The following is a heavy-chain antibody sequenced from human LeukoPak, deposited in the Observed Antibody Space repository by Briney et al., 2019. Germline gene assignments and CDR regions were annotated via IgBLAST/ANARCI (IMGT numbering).Heavy chain of an antibody. J-gene: IGHJ3*01. CDR3: ARDHYSGSFRRVGAFDV. V-gene: IGHV4-4*07. CDR2: IYTSGST. D-gene: IGHD1-26*01. Sequence: PSQTLSLTCTVSGGSISSYYWSWIRQPAGKGLEWIGRIYTSGSTNYNPSLKSRVTMSVDTSKNQFSLKLSSVTAADTAVYYCARDHYSGSFRRVGAFDVWGQGTMVTVSS. CDR1: GGSISSYY.